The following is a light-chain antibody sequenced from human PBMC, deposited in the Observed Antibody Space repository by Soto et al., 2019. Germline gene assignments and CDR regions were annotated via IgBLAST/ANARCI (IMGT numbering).Light chain of an antibody. CDR3: QHYGTSHRA. Sequence: EIVLTQSPGTLSLSPGERATLSCRASQSVSSSLAWYQQKPGQAPRLLIYGASSRATGIPDRFSGSGSGTDFTLTISRLEPEDFAVYYCQHYGTSHRAFGQGTKVEIK. V-gene: IGKV3-20*01. J-gene: IGKJ1*01. CDR2: GAS. CDR1: QSVSSS.